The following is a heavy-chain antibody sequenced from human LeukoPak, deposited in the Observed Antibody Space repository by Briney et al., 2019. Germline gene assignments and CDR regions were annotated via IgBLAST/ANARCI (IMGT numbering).Heavy chain of an antibody. V-gene: IGHV3-23*01. CDR1: GFTLSSYW. J-gene: IGHJ4*02. CDR2: ISGSGGST. CDR3: AKVGDDSSGYYYGY. Sequence: GGSLRLSCAASGFTLSSYWMHWVRQVPGKGLEWVSAISGSGGSTYYADSVKGRFTISRDNSKNTLYLQMNSLRAEDTAVYYCAKVGDDSSGYYYGYWGQGTLVTVSS. D-gene: IGHD3-22*01.